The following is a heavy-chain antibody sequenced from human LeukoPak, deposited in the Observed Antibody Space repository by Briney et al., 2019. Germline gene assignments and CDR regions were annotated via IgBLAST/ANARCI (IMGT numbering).Heavy chain of an antibody. D-gene: IGHD2-21*02. V-gene: IGHV4-59*12. J-gene: IGHJ2*01. CDR2: IYYSGNT. CDR1: GGSISSYY. Sequence: SSETLSLTCTVSGGSISSYYWSWIRQHPGKGLEWIGYIYYSGNTNYNPSLKSRVTISVDTSKNQFSLKLSSVTAADTAVYYCARGKVVTANWYFDLWGRGTLVTVSS. CDR3: ARGKVVTANWYFDL.